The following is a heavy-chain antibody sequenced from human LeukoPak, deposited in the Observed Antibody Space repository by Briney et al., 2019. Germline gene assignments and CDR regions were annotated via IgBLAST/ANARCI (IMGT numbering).Heavy chain of an antibody. J-gene: IGHJ3*02. CDR3: AKDRIAARRAFDI. CDR1: GFTFSSYA. V-gene: IGHV3-23*01. Sequence: GGSLRLSCAASGFTFSSYATSWVRQAPGKGLEWVSAISGSGGSTYYADSVKGRFTISRDNSKNTLYLQMNSLRAEDTAVYYCAKDRIAARRAFDIWGQGTMVTVSS. D-gene: IGHD6-6*01. CDR2: ISGSGGST.